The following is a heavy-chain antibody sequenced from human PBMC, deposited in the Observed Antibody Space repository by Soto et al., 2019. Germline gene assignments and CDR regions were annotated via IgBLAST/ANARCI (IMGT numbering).Heavy chain of an antibody. CDR1: GFTFSSYS. J-gene: IGHJ6*02. CDR2: ISSSSSYI. V-gene: IGHV3-21*01. CDR3: ARDHYSSGYSYGYYYYYGMDV. D-gene: IGHD5-18*01. Sequence: EVQLVESGGGLVKSGGSLRLSCAASGFTFSSYSMNWVRQAPGKGLEWVSSISSSSSYIYYADSVKGRFTISRDNAKKSLYLQMNSLRAEDTAVYYCARDHYSSGYSYGYYYYYGMDVWGQGTTVTVSS.